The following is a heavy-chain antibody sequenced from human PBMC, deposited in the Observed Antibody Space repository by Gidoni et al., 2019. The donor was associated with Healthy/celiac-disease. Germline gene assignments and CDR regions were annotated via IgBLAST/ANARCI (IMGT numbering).Heavy chain of an antibody. CDR2: IYSGGST. J-gene: IGHJ4*02. CDR3: ARGGYFDY. Sequence: EVQLVESGGGLVQHGGSLRLSCAASGCTVRSNYMSWVRQAQGEGLEWVSVIYSGGSTYYADSVKGRFTISRDNSNNTLYLQMNSLRAEDTAVYYCARGGYFDYWGQGTLVTVSS. CDR1: GCTVRSNY. V-gene: IGHV3-66*02.